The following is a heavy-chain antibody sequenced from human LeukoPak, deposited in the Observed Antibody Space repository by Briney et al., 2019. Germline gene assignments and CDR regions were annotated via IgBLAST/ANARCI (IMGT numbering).Heavy chain of an antibody. CDR1: GYTFTGYY. D-gene: IGHD2-2*02. Sequence: ASVKVSCKASGYTFTGYYMHWVRQAPGQGLEWMGWINPNSGGTNYAQKFQGRVTMTTDTSISTAYMELRSLRSDDTAVYYCARVGGYYCSSTSCYKGESDYWGQGTLVTVSS. V-gene: IGHV1-2*02. CDR3: ARVGGYYCSSTSCYKGESDY. J-gene: IGHJ4*02. CDR2: INPNSGGT.